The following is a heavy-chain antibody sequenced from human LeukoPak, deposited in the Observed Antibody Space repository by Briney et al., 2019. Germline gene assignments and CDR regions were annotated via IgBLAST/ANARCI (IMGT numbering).Heavy chain of an antibody. CDR2: INSDGGST. V-gene: IGHV3-74*01. J-gene: IGHJ4*02. D-gene: IGHD6-19*01. CDR3: ARARSSGWYNL. CDR1: GFTFSSYW. Sequence: GGSLRLSCAASGFTFSSYWMHWVRQAPGKGLVWVSRINSDGGSTSYADSVKGRFTISRDNAKNTLYLQMNSLRAEDTAVYYCARARSSGWYNLWGQGTLVTVSS.